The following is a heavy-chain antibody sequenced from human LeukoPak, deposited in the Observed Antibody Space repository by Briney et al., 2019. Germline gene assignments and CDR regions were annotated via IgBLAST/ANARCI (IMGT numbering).Heavy chain of an antibody. D-gene: IGHD4-17*01. Sequence: GGSLRLSCAASGFTFSSYWMSWVRQAPGKGLVWVANIKQDGSEKYYVDSVKGRFTISRDIAKNSLYLQMNSLRAEDTAVYYCAREYGHYYYYYMDVWGKGTTVTVSS. J-gene: IGHJ6*03. CDR3: AREYGHYYYYYMDV. V-gene: IGHV3-7*01. CDR1: GFTFSSYW. CDR2: IKQDGSEK.